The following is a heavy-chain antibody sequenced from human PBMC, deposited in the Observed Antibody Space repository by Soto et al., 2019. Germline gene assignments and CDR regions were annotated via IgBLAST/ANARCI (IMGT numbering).Heavy chain of an antibody. D-gene: IGHD3-10*01. CDR2: IKSKTDGGTT. V-gene: IGHV3-15*01. CDR1: GFTFSNAW. Sequence: VGSLRLSCAASGFTFSNAWMSWVRQAPGKGLEWVGRIKSKTDGGTTDYAAPVKGRFTISRDDSKNTLYLQMNSLKTEDTAVYYCTTVSRITMVRGVISMDDYWGQGTLVTVSS. CDR3: TTVSRITMVRGVISMDDY. J-gene: IGHJ4*02.